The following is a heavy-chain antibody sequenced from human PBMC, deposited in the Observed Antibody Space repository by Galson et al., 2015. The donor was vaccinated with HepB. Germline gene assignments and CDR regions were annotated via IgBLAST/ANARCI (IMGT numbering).Heavy chain of an antibody. CDR2: ISAYNGNT. V-gene: IGHV1-18*04. CDR1: GYTFTSYG. Sequence: SVKVSCKASGYTFTSYGISWVRQAPGQGLEWMGWISAYNGNTNYAQKLQGRVTMTTDTSTSTAYMELRSLTSDDTAVYYCARDFSVGASFTMVRGVIITPNWFDPWGQGTLVTVSS. CDR3: ARDFSVGASFTMVRGVIITPNWFDP. D-gene: IGHD3-10*01. J-gene: IGHJ5*02.